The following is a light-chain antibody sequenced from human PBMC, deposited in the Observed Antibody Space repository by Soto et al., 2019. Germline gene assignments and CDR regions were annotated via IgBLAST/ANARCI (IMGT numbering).Light chain of an antibody. CDR3: HQYNYVGT. CDR2: DAS. J-gene: IGKJ1*01. V-gene: IGKV3-15*01. CDR1: QSVGSS. Sequence: EIVMTQSPVTLSVSPGERATLSCRASQSVGSSLAWYQQKSGQALRLLIYDASTRATDIPARFSGSGSGTEFTLTISSLQSDDSAVYYCHQYNYVGTFGQGTKVEIK.